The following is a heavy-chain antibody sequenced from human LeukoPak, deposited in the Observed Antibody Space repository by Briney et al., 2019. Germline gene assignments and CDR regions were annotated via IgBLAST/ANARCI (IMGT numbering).Heavy chain of an antibody. Sequence: SETLSLTCTFSGGSISSSSNYWGWLRQPPGKGLEWIGSIYYSGSAYYNPSLKSRVTISVDTSKNQFSLRLSSVTAAETAVYYCARHFGYYDFWSGYTDYWGQGTLVTVSS. CDR1: GGSISSSSNY. CDR3: ARHFGYYDFWSGYTDY. D-gene: IGHD3-3*01. J-gene: IGHJ4*02. V-gene: IGHV4-39*01. CDR2: IYYSGSA.